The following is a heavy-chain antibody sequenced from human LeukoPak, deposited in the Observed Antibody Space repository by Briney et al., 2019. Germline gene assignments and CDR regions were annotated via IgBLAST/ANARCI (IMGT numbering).Heavy chain of an antibody. CDR3: ARVSGGSYYYYMDV. CDR2: ISGSGGST. D-gene: IGHD3-16*01. CDR1: GFTFSSYG. J-gene: IGHJ6*03. V-gene: IGHV3-23*01. Sequence: GGSLRLSCAASGFTFSSYGMSWVRQAPGKGLEWVSAISGSGGSTYYADSVKGRFTISRDNSKNTLYLQMNSLRAEDTAVYYCARVSGGSYYYYMDVWGKGTTVTISS.